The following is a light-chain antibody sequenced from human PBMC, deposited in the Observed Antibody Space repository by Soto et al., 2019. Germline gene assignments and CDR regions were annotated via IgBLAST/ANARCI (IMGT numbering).Light chain of an antibody. J-gene: IGKJ2*01. CDR3: HQYDNTPQT. Sequence: EIVLTQSPGTLSLSPGERATLSCRASQSVTSNYLAWYQQKPGQAPRLLIFGASIRDTGIPDRFGGSGSGTDFSLTISRLEPEDFAVYYCHQYDNTPQTFGQGTKVDIK. V-gene: IGKV3-20*01. CDR2: GAS. CDR1: QSVTSNY.